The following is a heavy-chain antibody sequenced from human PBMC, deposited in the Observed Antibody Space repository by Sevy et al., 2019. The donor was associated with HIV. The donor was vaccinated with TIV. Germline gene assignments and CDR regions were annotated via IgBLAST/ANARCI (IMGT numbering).Heavy chain of an antibody. V-gene: IGHV3-23*01. CDR3: AGEGCTRPHDY. Sequence: GGSLRLSCAVSGFNFNIYSMSWVRQAPGKGLEWVSTLSFGCGKINYAYSVKGRFIISRDDSKNTLDLQMNSQRAEDTAVYFFAGEGCTRPHDYWGQGTLVTVSS. J-gene: IGHJ4*02. CDR1: GFNFNIYS. CDR2: LSFGCGKI. D-gene: IGHD2-8*01.